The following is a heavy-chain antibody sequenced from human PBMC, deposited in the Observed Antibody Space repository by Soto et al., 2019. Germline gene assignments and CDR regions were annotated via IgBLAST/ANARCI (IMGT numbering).Heavy chain of an antibody. D-gene: IGHD5-18*01. Sequence: SLTCTVPGGSVTIGTYYWSWIRQPPGKGLEWIGYIYYSGSTNYNPTLKSRVTISVDTSKNQFSLKLSSVTAADTAVYYSARIVSGYSLAYFDYWGQGTLVTVSS. CDR2: IYYSGST. V-gene: IGHV4-61*01. J-gene: IGHJ4*02. CDR1: GGSVTIGTYY. CDR3: ARIVSGYSLAYFDY.